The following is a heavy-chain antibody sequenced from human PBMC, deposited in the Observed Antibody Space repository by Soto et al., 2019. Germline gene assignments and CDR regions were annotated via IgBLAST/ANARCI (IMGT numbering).Heavy chain of an antibody. CDR1: GGSISSSSYY. D-gene: IGHD3-22*01. CDR2: IYYSGST. Sequence: SETLSLTCTVSGGSISSSSYYWGWIRQPPGKGLEWIGSIYYSGSTYYNPSLKSRVTISVDTSKNQFSLKLSSVTTADTAVYYCARHYYYYYFDYWGQGTLVTVSS. CDR3: ARHYYYYYFDY. V-gene: IGHV4-39*01. J-gene: IGHJ4*02.